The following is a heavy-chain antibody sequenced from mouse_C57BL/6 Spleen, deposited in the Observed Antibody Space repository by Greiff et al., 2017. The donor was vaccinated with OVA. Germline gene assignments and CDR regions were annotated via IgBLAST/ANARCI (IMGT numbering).Heavy chain of an antibody. V-gene: IGHV1-59*01. CDR2: IDPSDSYT. CDR3: ARHNWDVGYFDV. D-gene: IGHD4-1*02. J-gene: IGHJ1*03. CDR1: GYTFTSYW. Sequence: VQLQQSGAELVRPGTSVKLSCKASGYTFTSYWMHWVKQRPGQGLEWIGVIDPSDSYTNYNQKFKGKATLTVYTSSSTAYMQLSSLTSEDSAVYYGARHNWDVGYFDVWGTGTTVTVSS.